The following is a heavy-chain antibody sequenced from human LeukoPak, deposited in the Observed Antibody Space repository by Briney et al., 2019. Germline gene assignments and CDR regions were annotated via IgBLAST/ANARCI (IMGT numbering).Heavy chain of an antibody. CDR3: ARDYYGSGSYYEIDP. Sequence: ASVKVSCKASGYTFTGYYMHWVRQAPGQGLEWMGWINPNSGGTNYAQKFQGRVTMTRDTCISTAYMELSRLRSDDTAVYYCARDYYGSGSYYEIDPWGQGTLVTVSS. D-gene: IGHD3-10*01. J-gene: IGHJ5*02. CDR1: GYTFTGYY. CDR2: INPNSGGT. V-gene: IGHV1-2*02.